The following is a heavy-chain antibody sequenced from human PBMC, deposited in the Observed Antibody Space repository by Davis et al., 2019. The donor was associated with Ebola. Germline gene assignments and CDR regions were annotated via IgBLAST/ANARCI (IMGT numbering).Heavy chain of an antibody. Sequence: ASVKVSCNASGYTFTSYAMLWVRQALGQRLEWMGWINAGNGNTKYSQKFQGRVTITRDTSASTAYMDLSSLRSEDTAVYYCAREGSILEWFWFDYWGQGTLVTVSS. CDR3: AREGSILEWFWFDY. CDR1: GYTFTSYA. D-gene: IGHD3-3*01. CDR2: INAGNGNT. V-gene: IGHV1-3*01. J-gene: IGHJ4*02.